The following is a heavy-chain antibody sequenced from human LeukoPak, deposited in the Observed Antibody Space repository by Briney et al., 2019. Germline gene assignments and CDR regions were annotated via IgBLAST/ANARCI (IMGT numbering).Heavy chain of an antibody. CDR3: ARSVREDYDILTGSLFDL. CDR2: IYYCGST. V-gene: IGHV4-39*01. D-gene: IGHD3-9*01. CDR1: GGSISSSSYY. J-gene: IGHJ2*01. Sequence: PSETLSLTCTVSGGSISSSSYYWGWIRPPPGKGLEWIGSIYYCGSTNYIPHLKSRVTISADTSKNQYSLKLSSVTAADTAVYYCARSVREDYDILTGSLFDLWGRGTLVTVSS.